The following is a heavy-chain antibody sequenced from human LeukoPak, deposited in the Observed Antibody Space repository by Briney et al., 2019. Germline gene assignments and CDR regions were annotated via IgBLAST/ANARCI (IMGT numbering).Heavy chain of an antibody. D-gene: IGHD3-10*01. CDR2: IYYSGST. J-gene: IGHJ4*02. V-gene: IGHV4-39*07. Sequence: SETLPLTCTVSGGSISSSSYYWGWIRQPPGKGLEWIGSIYYSGSTYYNPSLKSRVTISVDTSKNQFSLKLSSVTAADTAVYYCARVYGSGSSYFDYWGQGTLVTVSS. CDR3: ARVYGSGSSYFDY. CDR1: GGSISSSSYY.